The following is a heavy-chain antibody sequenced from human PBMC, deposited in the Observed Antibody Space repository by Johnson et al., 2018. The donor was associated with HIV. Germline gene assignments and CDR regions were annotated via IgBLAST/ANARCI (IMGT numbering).Heavy chain of an antibody. CDR3: ARDSAAAPSGSFDI. J-gene: IGHJ3*02. D-gene: IGHD6-13*01. CDR1: GFTFSSYW. Sequence: VQLMESGGGLVQPGGSLRLSCAASGFTFSSYWMSWVRQAPGKGLEWVANIKQDGSEKYYVDSVKGRFTISRDNAKNSLYLQMNSLRAEDTAVYYCARDSAAAPSGSFDIWCQGTMVTVSS. CDR2: IKQDGSEK. V-gene: IGHV3-7*05.